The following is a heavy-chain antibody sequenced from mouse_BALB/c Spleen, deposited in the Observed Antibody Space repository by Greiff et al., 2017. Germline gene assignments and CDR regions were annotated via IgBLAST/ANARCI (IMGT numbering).Heavy chain of an antibody. Sequence: QVQLQQSGAELVRPGASVTLSCKASGYTFTDYEMHWVKQTPVHGLEWIGAIDPETGGTAYNQKFKGKATLTADKSSSTAYMELRSLTSEDSAVYYGTRSGSTTVGASFDYWGQGTTLTVSS. CDR1: GYTFTDYE. CDR2: IDPETGGT. CDR3: TRSGSTTVGASFDY. D-gene: IGHD1-1*01. V-gene: IGHV1-15*01. J-gene: IGHJ2*01.